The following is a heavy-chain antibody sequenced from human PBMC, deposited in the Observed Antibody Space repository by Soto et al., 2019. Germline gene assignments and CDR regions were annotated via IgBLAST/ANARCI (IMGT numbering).Heavy chain of an antibody. J-gene: IGHJ4*02. CDR2: INEDGSST. Sequence: PGGSLRLSCAASGFTFSSHWMHWVRQAPGKGLVWVSRINEDGSSTSYADSVKGRFTISRDIAKNTLYLQMNSLRAEDTAVYYCARDHSYGYFDYWGQGTLVTVSS. CDR1: GFTFSSHW. D-gene: IGHD5-18*01. V-gene: IGHV3-74*01. CDR3: ARDHSYGYFDY.